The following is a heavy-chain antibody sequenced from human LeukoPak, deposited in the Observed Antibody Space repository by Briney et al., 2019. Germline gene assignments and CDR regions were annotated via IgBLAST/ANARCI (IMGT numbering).Heavy chain of an antibody. D-gene: IGHD3-10*01. Sequence: PSETLSLTCTVSGASISSGNYYGRWVRQPAGTGLEWIGRVHTSVGTNYNPSFKSRVTISLDTSKNQFSLRLTSVTAADTAMYYCARGVSLVRGMWFDPWGQGTLVTVSS. CDR2: VHTSVGT. CDR3: ARGVSLVRGMWFDP. CDR1: GASISSGNYY. J-gene: IGHJ5*02. V-gene: IGHV4-61*02.